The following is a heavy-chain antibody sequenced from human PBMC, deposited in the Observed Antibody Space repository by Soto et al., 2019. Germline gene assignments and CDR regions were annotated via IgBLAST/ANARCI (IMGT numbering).Heavy chain of an antibody. V-gene: IGHV3-66*01. J-gene: IGHJ4*02. Sequence: EVQLVESGGGLVQPGGSLRLSCAASGFTVSNLYMTWVRQAPGKGLQWVAVISSGGSTYYADSVKGRFTTSRDHSKNTLYLEMNSLRAEDTAVYYCARDTLGGAYDFLHGGQGTLVTVSS. CDR2: ISSGGST. CDR1: GFTVSNLY. D-gene: IGHD3-3*01. CDR3: ARDTLGGAYDFLH.